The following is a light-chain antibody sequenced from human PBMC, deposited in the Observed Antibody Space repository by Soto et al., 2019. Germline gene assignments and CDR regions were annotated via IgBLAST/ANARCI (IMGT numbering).Light chain of an antibody. Sequence: QSVLTQPPSASGTPGQRVTISCSGSSSNIGSYTVNWYQQLPGTAPNLLIYSDNQRPSGVPGRFSGSKSGTSASLALNGLQSEDEADYYCAAWDGSLNGHVFGGGTKLTVL. CDR2: SDN. CDR1: SSNIGSYT. V-gene: IGLV1-44*01. J-gene: IGLJ2*01. CDR3: AAWDGSLNGHV.